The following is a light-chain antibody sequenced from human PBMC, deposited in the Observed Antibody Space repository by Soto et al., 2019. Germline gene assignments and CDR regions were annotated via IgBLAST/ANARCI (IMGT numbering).Light chain of an antibody. V-gene: IGKV3-15*01. Sequence: EIVMTQSPATLSVSPGERATLSCRASQSVSSNLAWYQQKPGQAPRLLIYGASTRATGIPARFSGSGSGTEFTLTSSSLQSEYFAVYYCQQYNNWPPMAFGQGTKVEIK. CDR1: QSVSSN. J-gene: IGKJ1*01. CDR3: QQYNNWPPMA. CDR2: GAS.